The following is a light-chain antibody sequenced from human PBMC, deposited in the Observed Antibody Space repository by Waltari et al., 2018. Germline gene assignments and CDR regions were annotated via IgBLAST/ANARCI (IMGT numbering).Light chain of an antibody. CDR3: LQSSNWYT. J-gene: IGKJ2*01. CDR2: GAS. V-gene: IGKV3-11*01. Sequence: EIVLTQSPATLSLSPGERATLSCRASQSVSSYLAWYQLKPGQAPRLLIYGASNRATGIPARFSGSASGTDFTLTINSLEPEDFAVYCCLQSSNWYTFGQGTKLEIK. CDR1: QSVSSY.